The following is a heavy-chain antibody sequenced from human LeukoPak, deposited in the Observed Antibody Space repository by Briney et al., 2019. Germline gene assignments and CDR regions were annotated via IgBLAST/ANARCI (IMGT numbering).Heavy chain of an antibody. D-gene: IGHD4-17*01. Sequence: GGSLRLSCAASGFTFRSYEMSWVREAPGKGRGWVSYIIIVDSTVHYADTVKGRFHISRDNAQNSLQLKMSSLRDEDTAVYYCARVEDDYGDYHYGIDVWGQGTTVTVSS. CDR2: IIIVDSTV. CDR3: ARVEDDYGDYHYGIDV. V-gene: IGHV3-48*03. CDR1: GFTFRSYE. J-gene: IGHJ6*02.